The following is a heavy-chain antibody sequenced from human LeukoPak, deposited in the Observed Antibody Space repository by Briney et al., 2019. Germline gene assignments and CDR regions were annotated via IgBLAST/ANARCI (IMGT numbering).Heavy chain of an antibody. CDR1: GFTFSDYY. D-gene: IGHD3-22*01. CDR3: AIDKPRRSYYGSIFEA. CDR2: IRDDGGEI. J-gene: IGHJ5*02. Sequence: PVGSLRLSCAASGFTFSDYYKSWIRQAPGKGLEWVANIRDDGGEIYYVDSVKGRFTISRDNAKSSLFLQMNSLRTEDAAVYYTAIDKPRRSYYGSIFEAWGQGTLVTVSS. V-gene: IGHV3-7*01.